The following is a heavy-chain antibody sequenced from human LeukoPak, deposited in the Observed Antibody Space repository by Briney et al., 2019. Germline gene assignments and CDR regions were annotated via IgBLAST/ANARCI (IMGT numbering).Heavy chain of an antibody. D-gene: IGHD3-16*01. CDR2: ISSSSTYT. V-gene: IGHV3-11*06. J-gene: IGHJ4*02. Sequence: KTGGSLRLSCAASGFTFSDCYMSWIRQAPGKGLEWVSYISSSSTYTNYADSVKGRFTISRDNAKNSVYLQMNSLRAEDTAVYYCPTMGEQIGKAYFDYWGQGTLVTASS. CDR1: GFTFSDCY. CDR3: PTMGEQIGKAYFDY.